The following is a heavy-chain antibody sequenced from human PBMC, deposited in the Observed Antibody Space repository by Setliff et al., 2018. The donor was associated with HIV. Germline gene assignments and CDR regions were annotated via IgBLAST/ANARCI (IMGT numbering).Heavy chain of an antibody. CDR3: ARVASGYDYGWLDP. J-gene: IGHJ5*02. V-gene: IGHV3-74*01. CDR1: GFTFSGYW. CDR2: MTTDGSST. D-gene: IGHD5-12*01. Sequence: SLRLSCAASGFTFSGYWMHWVRQAPGKGLVWVLGMTTDGSSTRYADSVKGRFTISRDNAKNMLYLQMNSLRADETALYYCARVASGYDYGWLDPWGQGTLVTVSS.